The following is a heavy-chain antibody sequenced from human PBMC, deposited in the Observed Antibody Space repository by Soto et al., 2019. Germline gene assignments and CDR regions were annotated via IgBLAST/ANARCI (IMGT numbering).Heavy chain of an antibody. Sequence: ASVKVSCKASGYTFSSYGISWVRQAPGQGLEWMGWISAYNGNTNYAQKLQGRVTMTTDTSTSTAYMELRSLRSDDTAVYYCARSWVEQQLVFDYYYGMDVWGQGTTVTVSS. CDR2: ISAYNGNT. J-gene: IGHJ6*02. D-gene: IGHD6-13*01. V-gene: IGHV1-18*04. CDR3: ARSWVEQQLVFDYYYGMDV. CDR1: GYTFSSYG.